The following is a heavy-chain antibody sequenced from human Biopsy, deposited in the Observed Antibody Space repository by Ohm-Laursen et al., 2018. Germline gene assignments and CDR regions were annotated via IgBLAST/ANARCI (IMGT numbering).Heavy chain of an antibody. J-gene: IGHJ4*02. CDR1: GDSLTSGPEN. Sequence: GTLSLTCPVSGDSLTSGPENWSWIRQSPGQGLEYIGFIYSGGNTNYNPSLKNRVTMSVDTSKNQLYLKLYSVTAADTAVYYCARGRRTSGWPYFDNWGQGALVIV. CDR3: ARGRRTSGWPYFDN. CDR2: IYSGGNT. D-gene: IGHD6-19*01. V-gene: IGHV4-61*01.